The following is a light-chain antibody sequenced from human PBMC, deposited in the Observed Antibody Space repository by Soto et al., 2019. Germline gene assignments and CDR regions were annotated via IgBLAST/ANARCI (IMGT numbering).Light chain of an antibody. CDR1: QSVSSN. J-gene: IGKJ2*03. Sequence: IVVTHSAATLSVSAGERATLSCRPSQSVSSNLAWYQQKPGPAPRLLIYGAPTRATAIPARFSGSGSGTEFTLTISSLQPEDFATYYCLQAYTYPYSFGQGTQLEIK. CDR3: LQAYTYPYS. V-gene: IGKV3-15*01. CDR2: GAP.